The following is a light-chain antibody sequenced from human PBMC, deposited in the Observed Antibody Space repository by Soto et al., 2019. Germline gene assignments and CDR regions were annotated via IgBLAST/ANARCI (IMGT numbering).Light chain of an antibody. Sequence: EIVMTQSPATLSVFPGERASLSFGASQSVSSNLAWYQQKSGQAPRLLIYAASTRATGIPARFSGSGSGTEFTLTISSLQSEDFAVYYCQQYNNWPPITFGQGTRLEI. J-gene: IGKJ5*01. CDR2: AAS. V-gene: IGKV3-15*01. CDR1: QSVSSN. CDR3: QQYNNWPPIT.